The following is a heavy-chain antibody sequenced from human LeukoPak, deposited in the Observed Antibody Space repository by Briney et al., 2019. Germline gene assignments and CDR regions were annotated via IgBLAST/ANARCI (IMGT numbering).Heavy chain of an antibody. Sequence: ASVKVSCKASGYTFTSYDINWVRQATGQGLERMGWMNPNSGNTGYAQKFQGRVTMTRNTSISTAYMELSSLRSEDTAVYYCARGKHRPPYSSGCLGYWGQGTLVTVSS. CDR2: MNPNSGNT. D-gene: IGHD6-19*01. CDR1: GYTFTSYD. V-gene: IGHV1-8*01. J-gene: IGHJ4*02. CDR3: ARGKHRPPYSSGCLGY.